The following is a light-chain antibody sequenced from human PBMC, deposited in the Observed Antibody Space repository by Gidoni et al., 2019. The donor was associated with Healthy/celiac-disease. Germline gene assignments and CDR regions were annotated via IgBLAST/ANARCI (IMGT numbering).Light chain of an antibody. CDR2: EVS. Sequence: QSALTQPASVSGSPGQSITISCTGTSSDVGGYNYVSWYQQHPGNAPKLMIYEVSNRPSGVSNRFSGSKSGNTASLTISGLQAEDEADYYCSSYTSSSTIGVFGGGTKLTVL. J-gene: IGLJ2*01. CDR1: SSDVGGYNY. CDR3: SSYTSSSTIGV. V-gene: IGLV2-14*01.